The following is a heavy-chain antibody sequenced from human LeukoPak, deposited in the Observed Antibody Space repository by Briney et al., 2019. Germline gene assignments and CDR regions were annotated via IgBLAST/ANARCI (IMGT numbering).Heavy chain of an antibody. J-gene: IGHJ5*02. Sequence: SETLSLTCAVYGGSFSGYYWSWIRQPPGKELEWIGEINHSGSTNYNPSLKSRVTISVDTSKNQFSLKLSSVTAADTAVYYCARRIVGATNWFDPWGQGTLVTVSS. CDR2: INHSGST. CDR1: GGSFSGYY. V-gene: IGHV4-34*01. CDR3: ARRIVGATNWFDP. D-gene: IGHD1-26*01.